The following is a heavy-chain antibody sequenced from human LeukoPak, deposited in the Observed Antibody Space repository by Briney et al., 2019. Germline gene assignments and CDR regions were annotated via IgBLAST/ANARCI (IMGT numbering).Heavy chain of an antibody. CDR1: GYTFTSYY. Sequence: ASVKVSCKASGYTFTSYYLHWVRQAPGQGLEWMGIIHPTVGDTTYAQKFQGRVTMTRDMSTGTVYMDLSSQRSEDTAVYYCARYGFSSVWQGGWHAFDIWGQGTTVTVSS. D-gene: IGHD6-25*01. CDR3: ARYGFSSVWQGGWHAFDI. V-gene: IGHV1-46*01. CDR2: IHPTVGDT. J-gene: IGHJ3*02.